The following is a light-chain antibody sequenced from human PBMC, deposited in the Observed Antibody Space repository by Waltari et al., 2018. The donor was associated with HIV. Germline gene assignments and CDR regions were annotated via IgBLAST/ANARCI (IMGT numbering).Light chain of an antibody. J-gene: IGLJ3*02. V-gene: IGLV2-14*01. CDR1: TRDVGGYNF. CDR3: TSYTSNNTLM. Sequence: QSALTQPASVSGSPGQSIPISSPGTTRDVGGYNFFSWYHTHPGKAPKLMIYEVTNPSAGLSNRFSGSKSGNTASLTISGLQAEDEADYYCTSYTSNNTLMFGGGTKVTVL. CDR2: EVT.